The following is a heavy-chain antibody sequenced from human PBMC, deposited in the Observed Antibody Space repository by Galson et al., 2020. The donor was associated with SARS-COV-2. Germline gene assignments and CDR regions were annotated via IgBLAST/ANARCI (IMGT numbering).Heavy chain of an antibody. J-gene: IGHJ6*02. CDR3: ARSYYDSSAYWWGPSDYNGLDV. D-gene: IGHD3-22*01. CDR2: VIPVYGTA. CDR1: GGTFNSNA. V-gene: IGHV1-69*13. Sequence: SVKVSCKASGGTFNSNAVSWVRQAPGQGLEWMGEVIPVYGTANYAQKFQGRVTITADESTNTAYMDLSSLRSDDTAVYYCARSYYDSSAYWWGPSDYNGLDVWGQGTTVTVSS.